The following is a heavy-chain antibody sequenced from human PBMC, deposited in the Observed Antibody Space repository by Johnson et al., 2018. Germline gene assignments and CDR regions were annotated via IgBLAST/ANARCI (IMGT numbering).Heavy chain of an antibody. V-gene: IGHV3-30-3*01. J-gene: IGHJ3*02. Sequence: VQLVESGGGVVQPGRSLRLSCAASGFTFSSYAMHWVRQAPGKGLEWVAVISYDGSNKYYADSVKGRFTIARDNSKNTLYLQMNSLRAEDTAVYYCARALLPVGAFDIWGQGTMVTVSS. CDR3: ARALLPVGAFDI. CDR1: GFTFSSYA. D-gene: IGHD2-15*01. CDR2: ISYDGSNK.